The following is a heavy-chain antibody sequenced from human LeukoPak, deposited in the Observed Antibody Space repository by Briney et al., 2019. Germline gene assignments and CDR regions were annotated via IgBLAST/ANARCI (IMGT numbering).Heavy chain of an antibody. CDR1: GGSFSGYY. Sequence: SETLSLTCAVYGGSFSGYYWSWIRQPPGKGLEWIGEINHSGSTNYNPSLKGRVTISVDTSKNQFSLKLSSVTAADTAVCYCAREELLWFGELSDAFDIWGQGTMVTVSS. CDR3: AREELLWFGELSDAFDI. D-gene: IGHD3-10*01. V-gene: IGHV4-34*01. CDR2: INHSGST. J-gene: IGHJ3*02.